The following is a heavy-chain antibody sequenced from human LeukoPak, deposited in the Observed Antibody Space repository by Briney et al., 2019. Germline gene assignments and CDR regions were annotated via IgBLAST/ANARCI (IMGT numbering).Heavy chain of an antibody. CDR3: ARDGYYDILTGYSPGTFDI. V-gene: IGHV4-61*01. Sequence: PSETLSLTCTVSGGSISSGSYYWSWIRQPPGKGLEWIGYIYYSGSTNYNPSLKSRVTISVDTSKNQFSLKLSSVTAADTAVYYCARDGYYDILTGYSPGTFDIWGQGTMVTVSS. J-gene: IGHJ3*02. CDR1: GGSISSGSYY. CDR2: IYYSGST. D-gene: IGHD3-9*01.